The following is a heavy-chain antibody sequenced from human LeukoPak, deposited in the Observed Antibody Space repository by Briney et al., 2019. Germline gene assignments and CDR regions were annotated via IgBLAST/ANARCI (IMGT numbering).Heavy chain of an antibody. CDR3: ARDGYYDILTGYYPNWFDP. V-gene: IGHV4-61*02. Sequence: PSETLSLTCTVSGGSISSGSYYWSWIRQPAGKGLEWIGRIYTSGSTNYNPSLKSRVTISVDTSKNQFSLKLSSVTAADTAVYYCARDGYYDILTGYYPNWFDPWGQGTLVTVSS. D-gene: IGHD3-9*01. CDR2: IYTSGST. J-gene: IGHJ5*02. CDR1: GGSISSGSYY.